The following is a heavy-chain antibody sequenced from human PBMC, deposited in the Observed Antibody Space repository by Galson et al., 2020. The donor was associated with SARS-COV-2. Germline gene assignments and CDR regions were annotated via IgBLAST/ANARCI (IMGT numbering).Heavy chain of an antibody. CDR2: ISAYTGNT. CDR3: ARDRIAVAGTYYYYGMDV. Sequence: ASVKVSCKASGYTFTSYGISWVRQAPGQGLEWMGWISAYTGNTNYAQKLQGRVTMTTDTSTSTAYMELRSLRSDDTAVYYCARDRIAVAGTYYYYGMDVWGQGTTVTVSS. J-gene: IGHJ6*02. CDR1: GYTFTSYG. V-gene: IGHV1-18*04. D-gene: IGHD6-19*01.